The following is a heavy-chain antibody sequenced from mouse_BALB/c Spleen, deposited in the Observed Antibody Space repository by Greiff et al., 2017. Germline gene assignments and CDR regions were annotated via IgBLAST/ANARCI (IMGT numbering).Heavy chain of an antibody. V-gene: IGHV5-17*02. CDR1: GFTFSSFG. CDR2: ISSGSSTI. Sequence: EVQLVESGGGLVQPGGSRKLSCAASGFTFSSFGMHWVRQAPEKGLEWVAYISSGSSTIYYADTVKGRFTISRDNPKNTLFLQMTSLRSEDTAMYYCAREDDHEWFDYWGEGTLVTVSA. CDR3: AREDDHEWFDY. J-gene: IGHJ3*01. D-gene: IGHD2-4*01.